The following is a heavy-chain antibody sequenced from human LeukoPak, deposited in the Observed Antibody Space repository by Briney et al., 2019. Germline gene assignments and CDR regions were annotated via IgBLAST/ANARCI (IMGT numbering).Heavy chain of an antibody. CDR3: ARGGTTSWVGSFDH. V-gene: IGHV1-18*01. CDR2: IIPYNGNT. D-gene: IGHD1-14*01. Sequence: ASVKVSCKASVYTFTSYGISWVRQAPGQGLEWMGWIIPYNGNTDYAQNLQGRVSMTTDTSTTTPYMGLTSLTSDDTAVYYCARGGTTSWVGSFDHWGQGTLVTVSS. CDR1: VYTFTSYG. J-gene: IGHJ4*02.